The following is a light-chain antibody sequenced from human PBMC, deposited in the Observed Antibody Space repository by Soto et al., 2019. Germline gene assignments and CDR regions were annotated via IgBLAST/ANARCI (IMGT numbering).Light chain of an antibody. CDR2: GAS. V-gene: IGKV3-20*01. CDR1: QSVSSDW. CDR3: QDYHGSPPT. Sequence: TVLTQSPGTLSLSPEERAALSCRASQSVSSDWLAWYQQKPGQPPRLLIYGASNRATGISDRFSGSGSGTDFTLTISRLEPEDFAFYFCQDYHGSPPTFGQGTMVDIK. J-gene: IGKJ1*01.